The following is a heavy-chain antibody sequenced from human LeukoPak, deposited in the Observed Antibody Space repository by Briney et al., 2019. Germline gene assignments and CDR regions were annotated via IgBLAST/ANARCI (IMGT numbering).Heavy chain of an antibody. V-gene: IGHV4-39*01. CDR2: IYHSGST. D-gene: IGHD6-13*01. J-gene: IGHJ4*02. CDR1: GGSISSSSYY. Sequence: SETLSLTCTVSGGSISSSSYYWGWIRQPPGKGLEWIGSIYHSGSTYYNPSLKSRVTISVDTSKTQFSLKLSSVTAADTAVYYCARQVDSSSWLDYWGQGTLVTVSS. CDR3: ARQVDSSSWLDY.